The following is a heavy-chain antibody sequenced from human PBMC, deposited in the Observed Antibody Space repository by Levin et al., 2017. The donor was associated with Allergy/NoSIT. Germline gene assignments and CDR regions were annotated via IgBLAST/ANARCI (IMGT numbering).Heavy chain of an antibody. CDR3: ARDFHNYYYGMDV. J-gene: IGHJ6*02. V-gene: IGHV4-39*07. Sequence: PSETLSLTCTVSGGSISSSSYYWGWIRQPPGKGLEWIGSIYYSGSTYYNPSLKSRVTISVDTSKNQFSLKLSSVTAADTAVYYCARDFHNYYYGMDVWGQGTTVTVSS. CDR2: IYYSGST. CDR1: GGSISSSSYY.